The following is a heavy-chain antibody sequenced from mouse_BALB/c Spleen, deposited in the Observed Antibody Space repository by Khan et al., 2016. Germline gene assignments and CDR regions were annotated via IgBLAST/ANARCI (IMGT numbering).Heavy chain of an antibody. CDR3: ARGGGNYRYFDV. CDR2: ISYSGST. Sequence: EVQLQESGPGLVKPSQSLSLTCTVTGYSITSDYAWNWIRQFPGNKLEWMGYISYSGSTSYNPSLKSRISITRDTSKNQFFLQLNSVTTEDTATXYYARGGGNYRYFDVWGAGTTVTVSS. CDR1: GYSITSDYA. D-gene: IGHD1-1*02. J-gene: IGHJ1*01. V-gene: IGHV3-2*02.